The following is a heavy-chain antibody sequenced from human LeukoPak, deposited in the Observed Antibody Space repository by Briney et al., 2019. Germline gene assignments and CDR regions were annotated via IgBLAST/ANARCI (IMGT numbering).Heavy chain of an antibody. CDR1: GFTFSSYS. CDR3: ARDKVEMGQLDP. Sequence: GGSLRLSCAASGFTFSSYSMNWVRQAPGKGLEWVSSISSSRSYIYYADSVKGRFTISRDNAKNSLYLQMNSLRAEDTAVYYCARDKVEMGQLDPWGQGTLVTVSS. J-gene: IGHJ5*02. D-gene: IGHD5-24*01. CDR2: ISSSRSYI. V-gene: IGHV3-21*01.